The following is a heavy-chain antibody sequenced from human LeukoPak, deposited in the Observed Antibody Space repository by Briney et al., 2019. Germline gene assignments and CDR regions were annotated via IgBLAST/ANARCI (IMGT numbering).Heavy chain of an antibody. CDR3: ARQPGGTAAFDI. D-gene: IGHD6-13*01. V-gene: IGHV4-59*08. CDR1: GASIDSYY. Sequence: SETLSLTCTVSGASIDSYYWSWIRQPTGKGLEWIGYTHNNGDSNYNPSLKSRLTISVDTSKNEVSLVLTSVTAADTALYYCARQPGGTAAFDIWAQGTMVTVST. CDR2: THNNGDS. J-gene: IGHJ3*02.